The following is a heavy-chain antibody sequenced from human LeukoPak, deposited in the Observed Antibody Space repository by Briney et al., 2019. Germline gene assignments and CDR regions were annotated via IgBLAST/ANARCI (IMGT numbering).Heavy chain of an antibody. V-gene: IGHV4-34*01. Sequence: PSETLSLTCAVYGGSFSGYYWSWIRQPPGKGLEWIGEINHSGSTNYNPSLKSRVTISVDTSKNQFSLKLSSVTAADTAVYYCARTMALYDYVWGSYRLLNWFDPWGQGTLVTVSS. CDR3: ARTMALYDYVWGSYRLLNWFDP. J-gene: IGHJ5*02. CDR2: INHSGST. CDR1: GGSFSGYY. D-gene: IGHD3-16*02.